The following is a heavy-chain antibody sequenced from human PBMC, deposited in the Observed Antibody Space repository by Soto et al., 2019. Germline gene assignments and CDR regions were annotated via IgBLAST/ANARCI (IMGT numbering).Heavy chain of an antibody. CDR1: GFTFSSYS. CDR3: ARDPRRFLAWFEDAFDI. CDR2: ISSSSSYI. D-gene: IGHD3-3*01. J-gene: IGHJ3*02. Sequence: GGSLRLSCAASGFTFSSYSMNWVRQAPGKGLEWVSSISSSSSYIYYADSVKGRFTISRDNAKNSLYLQMNSLRAEDTAVYYCARDPRRFLAWFEDAFDIWGQGTMVTVSS. V-gene: IGHV3-21*01.